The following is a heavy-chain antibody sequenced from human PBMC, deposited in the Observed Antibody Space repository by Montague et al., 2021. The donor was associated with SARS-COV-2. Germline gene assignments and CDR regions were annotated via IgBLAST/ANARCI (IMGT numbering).Heavy chain of an antibody. CDR2: INHSGST. CDR1: GGSFSGYY. V-gene: IGHV4-34*01. D-gene: IGHD1-1*01. J-gene: IGHJ4*02. Sequence: SETLSLTCAVYGGSFSGYYWSWIRQPPGKGLEWIGEINHSGSTNYNPSLTSRVTISVDTSKNQFSLKLSSVTAADTAVYYCARANGYDFDYWGQGTLVTVSS. CDR3: ARANGYDFDY.